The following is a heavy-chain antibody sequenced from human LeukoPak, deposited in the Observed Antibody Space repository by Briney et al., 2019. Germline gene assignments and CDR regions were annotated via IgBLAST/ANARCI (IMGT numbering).Heavy chain of an antibody. CDR2: INPNSGGT. D-gene: IGHD2-15*01. V-gene: IGHV1-2*06. J-gene: IGHJ6*03. CDR3: ARESEVVVANYYYMDV. CDR1: GYTFTSYY. Sequence: ASVKVSCKASGYTFTSYYMHWVRQAPGQGLEWMGRINPNSGGTIYAQKFQGRVTMTRDTSISTAYMELSRLRSGDTAVYYCARESEVVVANYYYMDVWGEGTTVTVSS.